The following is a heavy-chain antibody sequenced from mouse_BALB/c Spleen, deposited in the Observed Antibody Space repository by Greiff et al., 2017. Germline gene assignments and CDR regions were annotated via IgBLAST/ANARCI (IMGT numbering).Heavy chain of an antibody. Sequence: EVKLEESGPGLVKPSQSLSLTCTVTGYSITSDYAWNWIRQFPGNKLEWMGYISYSGSTSYNPSLKSRISITRDTSKNQFFLQLNFVTTEDTATYYCARKKYGNYVRYAMDYWGQGTSVTVSS. CDR3: ARKKYGNYVRYAMDY. CDR2: ISYSGST. V-gene: IGHV3-2*02. J-gene: IGHJ4*01. CDR1: GYSITSDYA. D-gene: IGHD2-10*02.